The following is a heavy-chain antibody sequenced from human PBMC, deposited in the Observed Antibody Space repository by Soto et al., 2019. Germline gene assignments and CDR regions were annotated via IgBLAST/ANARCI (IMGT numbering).Heavy chain of an antibody. V-gene: IGHV4-59*01. CDR3: ARDWGGGTVDY. D-gene: IGHD3-16*01. J-gene: IGHJ4*02. CDR2: ISYCGST. Sequence: QVQLQESGPGLVKPSETLSLTCTVSGGSINGYYWSWIQQPPGKGLEWIGYISYCGSTNYNPSLKSRVTISVDTYKNQFSLKLSSVTAADTAVYYCARDWGGGTVDYWGQGTLVTVSS. CDR1: GGSINGYY.